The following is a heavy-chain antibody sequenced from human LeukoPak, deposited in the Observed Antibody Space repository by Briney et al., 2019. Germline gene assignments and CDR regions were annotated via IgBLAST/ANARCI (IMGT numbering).Heavy chain of an antibody. CDR3: AKDLSYSTDWPYFDS. J-gene: IGHJ4*02. D-gene: IGHD6-19*01. CDR1: GFTFSDYY. V-gene: IGHV3-11*04. CDR2: ISSSGSTI. Sequence: GGSLRLSCAASGFTFSDYYMSWIRQAPGKGLEWVSYISSSGSTIYYADSVKGRFTISRDKSKNTLYLQLNSLRAEDTAVYYCAKDLSYSTDWPYFDSWGQGTLVTVSS.